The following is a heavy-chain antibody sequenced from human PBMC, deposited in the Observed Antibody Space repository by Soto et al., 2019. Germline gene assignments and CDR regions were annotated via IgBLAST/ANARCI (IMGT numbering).Heavy chain of an antibody. CDR3: AREMHRIWYQLLNSPLSYYYGMDV. J-gene: IGHJ6*04. CDR1: GYTVTSYA. CDR2: INAGNGNT. V-gene: IGHV1-3*01. D-gene: IGHD2-2*01. Sequence: ASVKVSCKASGYTVTSYAMHWVRQAPGQRLEWMGWINAGNGNTKYSQKFQGRVTITRDTSASTAYMELSSLRSEDTAVYYCAREMHRIWYQLLNSPLSYYYGMDVWGKGTTFTASS.